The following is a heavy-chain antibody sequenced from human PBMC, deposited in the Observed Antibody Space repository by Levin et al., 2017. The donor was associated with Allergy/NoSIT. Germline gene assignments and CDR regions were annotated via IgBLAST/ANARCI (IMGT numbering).Heavy chain of an antibody. V-gene: IGHV3-23*01. J-gene: IGHJ4*02. CDR1: GITFSSYA. D-gene: IGHD4-17*01. Sequence: QLGESLKISCAASGITFSSYAMSWVRQAPGKGPEWVSAISDSGSRTYYRSSVKGRFTISRDNSKSTLYLQMNSLRAEDTAVYYCSNGNYGEFILKGWGQGTLVTVSS. CDR2: ISDSGSRT. CDR3: SNGNYGEFILKG.